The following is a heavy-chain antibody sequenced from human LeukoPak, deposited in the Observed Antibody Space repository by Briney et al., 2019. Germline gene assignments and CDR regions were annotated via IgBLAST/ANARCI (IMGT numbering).Heavy chain of an antibody. CDR2: ISTSNGDT. V-gene: IGHV1-18*01. Sequence: GASVKVSCRASGYTFTNSDITWVRQAPGQGLEWMGRISTSNGDTNYAAKLQGRVTMTTDTSTSTVYMELESLTFYDTAVYFCARDRYHRRGPRLYLWGEGTLVTASS. D-gene: IGHD1-14*01. CDR1: GYTFTNSD. J-gene: IGHJ5*02. CDR3: ARDRYHRRGPRLYL.